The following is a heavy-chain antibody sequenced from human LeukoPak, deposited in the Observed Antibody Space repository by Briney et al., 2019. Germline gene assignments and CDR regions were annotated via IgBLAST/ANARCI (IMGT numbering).Heavy chain of an antibody. CDR1: GGSISSNY. V-gene: IGHV4-59*01. Sequence: PSETLSLTCTVSGGSISSNYWSWIRQPPGKGLEWIGNIYDNGYSASTNYNPSLKSRVTISVDTSKNQFSLNLNSVTAADTAIYYCASGDRVANFDFWGQGTLVTLSS. D-gene: IGHD3-10*01. CDR3: ASGDRVANFDF. J-gene: IGHJ4*02. CDR2: IYDNGYSAST.